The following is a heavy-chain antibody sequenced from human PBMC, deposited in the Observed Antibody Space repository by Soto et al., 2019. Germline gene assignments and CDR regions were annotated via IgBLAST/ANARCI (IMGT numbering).Heavy chain of an antibody. CDR3: ASLGGYYDFWSGYPRYGMDV. Sequence: XSGKVSCKASGYSFTSYDINWVRQATGQGLEWMGWMNPNSGNTGYAQKFQGRVTMTRNTSISTAYMELSSLRSEDTAVYYCASLGGYYDFWSGYPRYGMDVWGQGTTVTVSS. J-gene: IGHJ6*02. V-gene: IGHV1-8*01. D-gene: IGHD3-3*01. CDR1: GYSFTSYD. CDR2: MNPNSGNT.